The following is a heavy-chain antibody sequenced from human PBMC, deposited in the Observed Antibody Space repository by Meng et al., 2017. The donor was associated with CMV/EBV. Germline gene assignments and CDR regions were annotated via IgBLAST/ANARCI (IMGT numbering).Heavy chain of an antibody. D-gene: IGHD6-13*01. Sequence: SFEASAFAFSSECMHWVIRAERKGLKWVEVLWYDEGNNGYARSFTSRFTTSRAHSKHTLHLQMNRLGAEDTAMYYCANSRPSITWYIYWGQGTLVTVSS. V-gene: IGHV3-33*03. CDR2: LWYDEGNN. CDR1: AFAFSSEC. J-gene: IGHJ4*02. CDR3: ANSRPSITWYIY.